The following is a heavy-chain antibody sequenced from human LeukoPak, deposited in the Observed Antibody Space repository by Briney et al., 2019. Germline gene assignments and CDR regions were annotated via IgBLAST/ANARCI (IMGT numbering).Heavy chain of an antibody. CDR1: GFTFDDYV. V-gene: IGHV3-43*02. D-gene: IGHD1-14*01. CDR2: ITGDGGTR. CDR3: AKDISPGRGWYYMDV. J-gene: IGHJ6*03. Sequence: GGSLRLSCAASGFTFDDYVMYWVHQVPGKGLEGVSLITGDGGTRYYADSVKGRFTISRDNSKNSLYLQMNSLRTEDTAFYYCAKDISPGRGWYYMDVWGKGTTVTVSS.